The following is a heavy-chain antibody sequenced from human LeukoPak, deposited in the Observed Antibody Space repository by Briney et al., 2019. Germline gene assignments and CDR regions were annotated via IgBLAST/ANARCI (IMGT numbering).Heavy chain of an antibody. J-gene: IGHJ4*02. CDR1: GYTFTGYY. V-gene: IGHV1-2*02. CDR3: ARVDLLWFGELQFDY. Sequence: ASVKVSCKASGYTFTGYYMHWVRQAPGQGLEWMGWINPNSGGTNYAQKFQGRVTMTRDTSISTAYMELSRLRSDDTAVYYCARVDLLWFGELQFDYWAQGTLVTVSS. D-gene: IGHD3-10*01. CDR2: INPNSGGT.